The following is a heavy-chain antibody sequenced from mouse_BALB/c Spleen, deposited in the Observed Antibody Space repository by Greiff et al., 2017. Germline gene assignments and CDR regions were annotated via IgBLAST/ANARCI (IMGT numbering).Heavy chain of an antibody. Sequence: VKLQQSGAELARPGASVKLSCKASGYTFTSYWMQWVKQRPGQGLEWIGAIYPGDGDTRYTQKFKGKATLTADKSSSTAYMQLSSLASEDSAVYYCATYDYDGYYFDYWGQGTTLTVSS. CDR3: ATYDYDGYYFDY. CDR1: GYTFTSYW. D-gene: IGHD2-4*01. CDR2: IYPGDGDT. V-gene: IGHV1-87*01. J-gene: IGHJ2*01.